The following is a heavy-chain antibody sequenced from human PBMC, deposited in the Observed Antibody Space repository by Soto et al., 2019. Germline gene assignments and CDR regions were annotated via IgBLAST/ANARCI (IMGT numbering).Heavy chain of an antibody. CDR2: ISWNSGSI. V-gene: IGHV3-9*01. J-gene: IGHJ6*02. CDR3: AKRAGGYSYGSGGMDV. D-gene: IGHD5-18*01. CDR1: GFTFDDYA. Sequence: SLRLSCAASGFTFDDYAMHWVRQAPGKGLEWVSGISWNSGSIGYADSVKGRFTISRDNAKNSLYLQMNSLRAEDTALYYCAKRAGGYSYGSGGMDVWGQGTTVTVSS.